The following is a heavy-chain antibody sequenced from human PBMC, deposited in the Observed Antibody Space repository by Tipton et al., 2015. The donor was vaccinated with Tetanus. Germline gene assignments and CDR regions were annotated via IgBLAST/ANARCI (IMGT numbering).Heavy chain of an antibody. V-gene: IGHV1-69*01. CDR2: IIPIFGTA. CDR3: ARYPDYYDSSGYYYSFLAD. D-gene: IGHD3-22*01. J-gene: IGHJ4*02. CDR1: GGTFSSYA. Sequence: QSGAEVKKPGSSVKVSCKASGGTFSSYAISWVRQAPGQGLEWMGGIIPIFGTANYAQKFQGRVTITADESTSTAYMELSSLRSEDTAVYYCARYPDYYDSSGYYYSFLADWGQGTLVTVSS.